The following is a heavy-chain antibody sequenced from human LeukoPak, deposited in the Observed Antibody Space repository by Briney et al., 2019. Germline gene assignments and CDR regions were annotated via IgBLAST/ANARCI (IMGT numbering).Heavy chain of an antibody. Sequence: PSETLSLTCTVSGGSISSGSYYWSWIRQPAGKGLEWIGRIYTSGSTNYNPSLKSRVTISVDTSKNQFSLKLSSVTAAGTAVYYCAARGPYSGSSYWGQGTLVTVSS. V-gene: IGHV4-61*02. CDR2: IYTSGST. CDR1: GGSISSGSYY. CDR3: AARGPYSGSSY. J-gene: IGHJ4*02. D-gene: IGHD1-26*01.